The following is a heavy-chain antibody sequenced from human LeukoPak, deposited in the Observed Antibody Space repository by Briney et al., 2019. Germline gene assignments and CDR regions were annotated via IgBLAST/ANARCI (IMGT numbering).Heavy chain of an antibody. CDR1: GFTFSSYG. J-gene: IGHJ4*02. CDR3: AKARITMVRGSYSWSYFDY. D-gene: IGHD3-10*01. V-gene: IGHV3-30*18. CDR2: ISYDGSNK. Sequence: GGSLRLSCAASGFTFSSYGMHWVRQAPGKGLEWVAVISYDGSNKYYADSVKGRFTISRDNSKNTLYLQMNSLRAEDTAVYYCAKARITMVRGSYSWSYFDYWGQGTLVTVSS.